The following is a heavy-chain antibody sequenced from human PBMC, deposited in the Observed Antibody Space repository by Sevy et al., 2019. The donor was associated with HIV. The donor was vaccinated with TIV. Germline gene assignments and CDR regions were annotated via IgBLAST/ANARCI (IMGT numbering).Heavy chain of an antibody. V-gene: IGHV3-48*01. J-gene: IGHJ3*02. CDR3: AGVGIVVGGALDI. D-gene: IGHD2-15*01. CDR2: ISSSSSTI. Sequence: GGSLRLSCAASGFTFSSYSMNWVRQAPGKGLEWVSYISSSSSTIYYADSVKGRFTISRDNAKNSLYLQMNSLRAEDTAVYYCAGVGIVVGGALDIWGQGTMVTVSS. CDR1: GFTFSSYS.